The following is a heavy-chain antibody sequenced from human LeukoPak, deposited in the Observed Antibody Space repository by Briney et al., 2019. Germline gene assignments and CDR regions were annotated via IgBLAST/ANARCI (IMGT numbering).Heavy chain of an antibody. J-gene: IGHJ6*03. CDR1: GGSISSGSYY. CDR3: ARVATNWAPREHMDV. Sequence: EPSETLSLTCTVSGGSISSGSYYWSWIRQPAGKGLEWIGRIYTSGSTNYNPSLKSRVTISVDTSKNQFSLKLSSVTAADTAVYYCARVATNWAPREHMDVWGKGTTVTVSS. CDR2: IYTSGST. V-gene: IGHV4-61*02. D-gene: IGHD7-27*01.